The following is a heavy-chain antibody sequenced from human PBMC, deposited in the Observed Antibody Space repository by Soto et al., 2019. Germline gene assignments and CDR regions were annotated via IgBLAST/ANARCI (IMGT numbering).Heavy chain of an antibody. V-gene: IGHV1-18*01. CDR3: GRGTTRFEYYYGMDV. J-gene: IGHJ6*02. D-gene: IGHD2-2*01. Sequence: ASVKVSCKASGYTFTSYGISWVRQAPGQGLEWMGWISAYNGNTNYAQKLQGRVTMTTDTSTSTAYMELRSLRSDDTAVYYCGRGTTRFEYYYGMDVWGQGTTVTVSS. CDR1: GYTFTSYG. CDR2: ISAYNGNT.